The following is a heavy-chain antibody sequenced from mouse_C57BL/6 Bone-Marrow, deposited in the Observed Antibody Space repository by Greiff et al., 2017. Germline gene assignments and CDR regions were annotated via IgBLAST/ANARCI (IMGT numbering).Heavy chain of an antibody. CDR3: ERGGYAFAY. Sequence: QVQLQQPGAELVKPGASVKLSCKASGYTFTSYWMQWVKQRPGQGLEWIGEIDPSDSYTNYTQKFKGKATLTVDTSSSTAYMQLSSLTSEDSAVYYCERGGYAFAYWGQGTLVTVSA. V-gene: IGHV1-50*01. D-gene: IGHD2-2*01. CDR2: IDPSDSYT. CDR1: GYTFTSYW. J-gene: IGHJ3*01.